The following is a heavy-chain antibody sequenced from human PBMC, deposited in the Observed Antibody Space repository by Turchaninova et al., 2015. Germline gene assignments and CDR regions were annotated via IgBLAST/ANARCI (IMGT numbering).Heavy chain of an antibody. J-gene: IGHJ6*03. CDR1: GLTFKTYA. Sequence: GGGFVQPGGSLTLSCTASGLTFKTYAMSWVRQASGKGLEWVSSIIDNGLGTYYADSVKGRFALSRDNSKSTLYLQMNSLRAEDTAVYYCAKHDLHYYYYMDVWGKGTTVTVSS. CDR2: IIDNGLGT. V-gene: IGHV3-23*01. CDR3: AKHDLHYYYYMDV.